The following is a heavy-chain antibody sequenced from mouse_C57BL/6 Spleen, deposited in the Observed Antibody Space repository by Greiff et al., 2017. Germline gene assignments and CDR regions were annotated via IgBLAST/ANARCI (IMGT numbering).Heavy chain of an antibody. V-gene: IGHV1-15*01. CDR1: GYTFTDYE. CDR3: TRDFSYCYGSSFSWFAY. Sequence: VQLQESGAELVRPGASVTLSCKASGYTFTDYEMRWVKQTPVHGLEWIGAIDPETGGTAYNQKFKGKAILTADKSSSTAYMELRSLTSEDSAFYYCTRDFSYCYGSSFSWFAYWGQGTLVTVSA. CDR2: IDPETGGT. D-gene: IGHD1-1*01. J-gene: IGHJ3*01.